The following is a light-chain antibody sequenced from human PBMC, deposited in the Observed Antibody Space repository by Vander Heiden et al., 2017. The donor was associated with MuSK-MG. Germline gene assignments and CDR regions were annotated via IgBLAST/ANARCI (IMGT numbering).Light chain of an antibody. V-gene: IGKV2D-29*02. CDR2: RVS. J-gene: IGKJ1*01. CDR3: MP. Sequence: DIVMTQTPPSLPLKPGEPAATSCRASQSPLHSNGYTYLHWYLKKPGQSAQLLIYRVSKHLTGIPDRFSGSVSVSGFTVKISWVYSWDVGVYYRMPSGHGTKVEIK. CDR1: QSPLHSNGYTY.